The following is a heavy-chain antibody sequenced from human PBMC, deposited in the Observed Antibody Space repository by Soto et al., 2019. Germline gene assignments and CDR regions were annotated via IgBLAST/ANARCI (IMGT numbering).Heavy chain of an antibody. CDR2: IWYDGSNK. CDR3: ATWGIAAGDY. D-gene: IGHD6-13*01. CDR1: GFTFSSYG. Sequence: QVQLVESGGGVVQPGRSLRLSCAASGFTFSSYGMHWVRQAPGKGLEWVAVIWYDGSNKYYADSVKGRFTISRDNSKNTLYLQMNRLRAEGTGRYYCATWGIAAGDYWGQGTLGTVSS. V-gene: IGHV3-33*01. J-gene: IGHJ4*02.